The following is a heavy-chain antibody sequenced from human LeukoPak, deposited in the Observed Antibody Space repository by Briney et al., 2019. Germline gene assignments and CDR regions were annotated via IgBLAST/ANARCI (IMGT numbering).Heavy chain of an antibody. D-gene: IGHD3-9*01. V-gene: IGHV1-69*04. CDR1: GGTFSSYA. Sequence: GSLVKVSCKASGGTFSSYAISWVRQAPGQGLEWMGRIIPILGIANYAQKFQGRVTITADKSTSTAYMELSSLRSEDTAVYYCARDILTGSYGMDVWGQGTTVTVSS. CDR3: ARDILTGSYGMDV. CDR2: IIPILGIA. J-gene: IGHJ6*02.